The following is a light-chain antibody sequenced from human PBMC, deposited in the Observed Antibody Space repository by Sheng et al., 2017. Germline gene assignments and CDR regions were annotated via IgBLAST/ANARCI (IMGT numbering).Light chain of an antibody. Sequence: EIVLTQSPGTLSLSPGQRATLSCRASQTINNNYLAWYQHKPGHPPGASSLVHLAGSLASQTGSVSVGLGQTSLSPSADWSLRISAVYYCQQYGSSPQSFGQGTRVDIK. V-gene: IGKV3-20*01. J-gene: IGKJ1*01. CDR2: VHL. CDR1: QTINNNY. CDR3: QQYGSSPQS.